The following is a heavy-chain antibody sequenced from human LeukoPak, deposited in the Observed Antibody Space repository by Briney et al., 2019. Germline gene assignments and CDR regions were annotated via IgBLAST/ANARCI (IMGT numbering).Heavy chain of an antibody. CDR2: INWNGGST. Sequence: GGSLRLSCAASGFTFDDYGMSWVRQAPGKGLEWVSGINWNGGSTGYADSVKGRFTISRDNAKNSLYLQINSLRAEDTALYYCAREPYYYDSHGAYYFDYWGQGTLVTVSS. J-gene: IGHJ4*02. D-gene: IGHD3-22*01. CDR1: GFTFDDYG. V-gene: IGHV3-20*04. CDR3: AREPYYYDSHGAYYFDY.